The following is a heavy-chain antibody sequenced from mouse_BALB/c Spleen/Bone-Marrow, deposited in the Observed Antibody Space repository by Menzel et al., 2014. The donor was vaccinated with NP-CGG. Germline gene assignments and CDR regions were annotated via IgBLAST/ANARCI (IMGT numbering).Heavy chain of an antibody. Sequence: EVQRVESGGGLVQPGGSLKLSCTASGFDFSSYWMSWVRQDPGKGLEWIGEINPDSNKINYTPSLKEKFIFSRDNAKNTLYLQMSKVRYEDTALYYCARLSYYGWFDDWGPGTLVTVSA. CDR2: INPDSNKI. J-gene: IGHJ3*01. CDR1: GFDFSSYW. D-gene: IGHD1-1*01. CDR3: ARLSYYGWFDD. V-gene: IGHV4-1*02.